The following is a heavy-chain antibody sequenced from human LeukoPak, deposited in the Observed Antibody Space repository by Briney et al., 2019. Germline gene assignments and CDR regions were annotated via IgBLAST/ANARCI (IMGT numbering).Heavy chain of an antibody. CDR3: ARDLYWQVGATKGGFDY. Sequence: ASVKVSCKASGGTFSSYAISWVRQAPGQGLEWMGGIIPIFGTANYAQKFQGRVTITADESTSTAYMELSSLRSEDTAVYYCARDLYWQVGATKGGFDYWGQGTLVTVSS. J-gene: IGHJ4*02. CDR2: IIPIFGTA. V-gene: IGHV1-69*13. D-gene: IGHD1-26*01. CDR1: GGTFSSYA.